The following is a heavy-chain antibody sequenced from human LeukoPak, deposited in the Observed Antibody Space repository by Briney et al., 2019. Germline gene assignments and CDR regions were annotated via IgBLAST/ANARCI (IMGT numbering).Heavy chain of an antibody. J-gene: IGHJ4*02. Sequence: PGGSLRLSCAASGFTFKTYSMVWVRQAPGKGLEWVSYISSGGGVIHYADSVKGRFTTSRENAQNSLYLQMNSPRDEDTAVYYCARVGVGTWASSWDHWGQGTLVTVSS. CDR3: ARVGVGTWASSWDH. V-gene: IGHV3-48*02. CDR1: GFTFKTYS. D-gene: IGHD2-15*01. CDR2: ISSGGGVI.